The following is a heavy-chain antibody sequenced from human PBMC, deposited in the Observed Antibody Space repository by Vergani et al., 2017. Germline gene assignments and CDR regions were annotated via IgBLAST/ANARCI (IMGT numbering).Heavy chain of an antibody. Sequence: QITLKESGPTLVKPTQTLTLTCTFSGFSLSTSGVGVGWIRQPPGKALEWLALSYWNDDKRYSPSLKSRLTITKDTSKKQVVLTMTNMDPVYTATCYCARQQWTIFDYWGQGTLVTVSS. V-gene: IGHV2-5*01. D-gene: IGHD6-19*01. J-gene: IGHJ4*02. CDR2: SYWNDDK. CDR1: GFSLSTSGVG. CDR3: ARQQWTIFDY.